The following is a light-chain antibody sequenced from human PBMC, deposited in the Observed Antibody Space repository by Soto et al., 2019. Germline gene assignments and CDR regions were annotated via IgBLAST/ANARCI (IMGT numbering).Light chain of an antibody. CDR1: SSDVGGYNY. CDR2: EVS. Sequence: QSALTQPPSASGSPGQSVTISCTGTSSDVGGYNYVSWYQQHPGKAPKLMIYEVSNRPSGVPDRFSGSKSGNTASLTVSGLQAEDEADYYCSSYAGSNNPHVFGTGTKLTVL. J-gene: IGLJ1*01. V-gene: IGLV2-8*01. CDR3: SSYAGSNNPHV.